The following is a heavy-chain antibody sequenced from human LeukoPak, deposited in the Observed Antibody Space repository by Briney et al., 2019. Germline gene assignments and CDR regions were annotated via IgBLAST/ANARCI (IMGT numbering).Heavy chain of an antibody. CDR3: AKDDSSGYYLAGDAFDI. CDR1: GFTFSSYS. Sequence: GGSLRLSCAASGFTFSSYSMNWVRQAPGKGLEWVSSISSTGTYIYYADSVKGRFTISRDNSKNTLYLQMNSLRAEDTAVYYCAKDDSSGYYLAGDAFDIWGQGTMVTVSS. J-gene: IGHJ3*02. V-gene: IGHV3-21*04. D-gene: IGHD3-22*01. CDR2: ISSTGTYI.